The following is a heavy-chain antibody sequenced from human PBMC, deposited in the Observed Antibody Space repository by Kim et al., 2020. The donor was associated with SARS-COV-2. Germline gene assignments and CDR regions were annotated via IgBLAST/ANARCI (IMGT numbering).Heavy chain of an antibody. J-gene: IGHJ4*02. Sequence: GGSLRLSCAASGFTFSSYAMSWVRQAPGKGLEWVSAISGSGGSTYYADSVKGRFTISRDNSKNTLYLQMNSLRAEDTAVYYCAKGYSSSWEGYYFDYWGQGTLVTVSS. V-gene: IGHV3-23*01. CDR2: ISGSGGST. CDR3: AKGYSSSWEGYYFDY. CDR1: GFTFSSYA. D-gene: IGHD6-13*01.